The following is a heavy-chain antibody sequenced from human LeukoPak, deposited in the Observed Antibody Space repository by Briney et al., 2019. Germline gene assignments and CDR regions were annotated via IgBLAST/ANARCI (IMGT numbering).Heavy chain of an antibody. D-gene: IGHD1-20*01. J-gene: IGHJ3*02. Sequence: LSLTCAVYGGSFSGYYMSWIRQAPGKGLEWVSYISSSGSTIYYADSVKGRFTISRDNAKNSLYLQMNSLRAEDTAVYYCARGPPVYNWNADPDAFGIWGQGTMVTVSS. CDR3: ARGPPVYNWNADPDAFGI. V-gene: IGHV3-11*04. CDR2: ISSSGSTI. CDR1: GGSFSGYY.